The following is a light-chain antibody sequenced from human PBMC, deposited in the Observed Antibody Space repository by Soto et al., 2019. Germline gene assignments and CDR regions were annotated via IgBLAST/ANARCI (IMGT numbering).Light chain of an antibody. CDR2: GAS. CDR1: QSVSSDY. Sequence: EIVLTQSPGTLSLSPGERATLSCRASQSVSSDYLSWYQQKPGQPPRLLIYGASYRATGIPDRFSGGGSGTDFTLTISRLEAEDFAGYYCQLYGSTPPVTFCGGTKVEIK. CDR3: QLYGSTPPVT. V-gene: IGKV3-20*01. J-gene: IGKJ4*01.